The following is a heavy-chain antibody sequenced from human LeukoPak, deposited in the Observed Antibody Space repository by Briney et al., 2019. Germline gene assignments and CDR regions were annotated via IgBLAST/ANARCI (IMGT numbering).Heavy chain of an antibody. D-gene: IGHD3-10*01. CDR1: GGSISSYY. Sequence: SETLSLTCTVSGGSISSYYWGWIRQPPGKGLEWIGSIYYSGSTYYNPSLKSRVTISVDTSKNQFSLKLSSVTAADTAVYYCARHGLGITMVRGESWFDPWGQGTLVTVSS. V-gene: IGHV4-39*01. CDR3: ARHGLGITMVRGESWFDP. J-gene: IGHJ5*02. CDR2: IYYSGST.